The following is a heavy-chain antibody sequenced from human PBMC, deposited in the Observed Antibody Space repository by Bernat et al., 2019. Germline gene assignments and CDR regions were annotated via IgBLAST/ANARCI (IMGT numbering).Heavy chain of an antibody. CDR3: ARRKTGTGFDP. Sequence: QVQLQESGPRLVKPSETLSLTCTVSGGSISSYYWSWIRQPPGKGLEWIGYIYYSGSTNYNPSLKSRVTISVDTSKNQFSLKLSSVTAADTAVYYCARRKTGTGFDPWGQGTLVTVSS. CDR1: GGSISSYY. V-gene: IGHV4-59*08. D-gene: IGHD1-1*01. CDR2: IYYSGST. J-gene: IGHJ5*02.